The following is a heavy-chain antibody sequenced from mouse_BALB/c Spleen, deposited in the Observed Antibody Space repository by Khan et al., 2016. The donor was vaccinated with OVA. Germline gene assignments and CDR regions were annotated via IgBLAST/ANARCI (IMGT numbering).Heavy chain of an antibody. J-gene: IGHJ4*01. CDR1: GFSLTNYG. D-gene: IGHD2-10*01. V-gene: IGHV2-6-1*01. Sequence: QMQLEESGPGLAAPSQSLSITCTISGFSLTNYGVHWVRQPPGKGLEWLVVIWSDGSTTYNSALNSRLTIIKDNSQSQAFLKMNSLQPDDTAIYFCARQPYYHYNIMDYWGQGTSVTVSS. CDR2: IWSDGST. CDR3: ARQPYYHYNIMDY.